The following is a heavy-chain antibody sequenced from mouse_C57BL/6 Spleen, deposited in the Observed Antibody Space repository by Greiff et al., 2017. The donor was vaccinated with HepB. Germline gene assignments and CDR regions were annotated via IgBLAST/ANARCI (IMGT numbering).Heavy chain of an antibody. CDR3: AKSFPYYYGSSYGYFDV. Sequence: VQLQQPGAELVMPGASVKLSCKASGYTFTSYWMHWVKQRPGQGLEWIGEIDPSDSYTNYNQKFKGKSTLTVDKSSSTAYMQLSSLTSEDSAVYYCAKSFPYYYGSSYGYFDVWGTGTTVTVSS. CDR2: IDPSDSYT. V-gene: IGHV1-69*01. CDR1: GYTFTSYW. J-gene: IGHJ1*03. D-gene: IGHD1-1*01.